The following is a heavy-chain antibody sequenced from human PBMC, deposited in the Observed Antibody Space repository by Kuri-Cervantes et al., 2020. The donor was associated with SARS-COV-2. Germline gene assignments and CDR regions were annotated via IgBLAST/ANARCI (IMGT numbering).Heavy chain of an antibody. CDR1: GGSISSGGYY. Sequence: SCTVSGGSISSGGYYWSWIRQPPGKGLEWIGYIYHSGSTYYNPSLKSRVTISVDTSKNQFSLKLSSVTAADTAVYYCARIFQGAGESNAFDIWGQGTMVTVSS. V-gene: IGHV4-30-2*01. CDR2: IYHSGST. J-gene: IGHJ3*02. D-gene: IGHD7-27*01. CDR3: ARIFQGAGESNAFDI.